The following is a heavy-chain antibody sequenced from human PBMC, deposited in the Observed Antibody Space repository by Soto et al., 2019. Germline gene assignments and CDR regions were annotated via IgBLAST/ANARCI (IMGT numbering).Heavy chain of an antibody. CDR1: GFTVSSNY. D-gene: IGHD5-12*01. V-gene: IGHV3-66*01. CDR2: IYSGGST. J-gene: IGHJ6*03. CDR3: AAEKGGYSGYDYQYYYYYYYMDV. Sequence: GGSLRLSCAASGFTVSSNYMSWVRQAPGKGLEWVSVIYSGGSTYYADSVKGRFTISRANSKNTLYLQMNSLRAEDTAVYYCAAEKGGYSGYDYQYYYYYYYMDVWGKGTTVTVSS.